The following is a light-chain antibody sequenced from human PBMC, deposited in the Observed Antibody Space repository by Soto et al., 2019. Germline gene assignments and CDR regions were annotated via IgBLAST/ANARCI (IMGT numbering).Light chain of an antibody. V-gene: IGKV3-15*01. J-gene: IGKJ5*01. CDR2: GAS. CDR1: QSVGNK. CDR3: HRYASWSPFT. Sequence: EIVLTQSPVTLSVSTGERATLSCRASQSVGNKLGWYQQRPGQAPRLLIIGASTRATGVPAKFSGSGSGTEFSLTVNNLQSEDSAIYSWHRYASWSPFTFGQGTRLEIK.